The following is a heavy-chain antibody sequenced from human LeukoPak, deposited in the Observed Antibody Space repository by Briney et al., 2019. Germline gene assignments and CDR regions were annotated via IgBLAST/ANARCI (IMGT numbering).Heavy chain of an antibody. Sequence: GRSLTLSCAASGFTFSSFDMHWLRQAPGQGLEGVAVISYDGSNKYYADSVKGRFTMSRDNSKNTLYLQMNSLRAEDTAVYYCARNLGADGYNLFDYWGQGTLVTVSS. CDR3: ARNLGADGYNLFDY. D-gene: IGHD5-24*01. J-gene: IGHJ4*02. CDR2: ISYDGSNK. V-gene: IGHV3-30*03. CDR1: GFTFSSFD.